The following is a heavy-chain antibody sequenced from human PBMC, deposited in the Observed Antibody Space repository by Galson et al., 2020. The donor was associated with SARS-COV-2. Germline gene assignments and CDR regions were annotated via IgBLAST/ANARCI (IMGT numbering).Heavy chain of an antibody. Sequence: GESLKISCAASGFSFSSYDMHWVRQGIGNGLEWVSAIGIAGDTHYPGSVKGRFTISRENAKDSLYLQMNSLTAGDTAVYYCVRGGIQVAGIDAFDIWGQGTMVTVSS. J-gene: IGHJ3*02. CDR3: VRGGIQVAGIDAFDI. V-gene: IGHV3-13*04. D-gene: IGHD6-19*01. CDR1: GFSFSSYD. CDR2: IGIAGDT.